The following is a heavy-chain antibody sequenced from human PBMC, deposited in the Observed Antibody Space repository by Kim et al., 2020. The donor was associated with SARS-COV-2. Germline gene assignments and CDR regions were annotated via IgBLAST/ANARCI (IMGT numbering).Heavy chain of an antibody. CDR1: GGSISSSSYY. Sequence: SETLSLTCTVSGGSISSSSYYWGWIRQPPGKGLEWIGSIYYSGSTYYNPSLKSRVTISVDTSKNQFSLKLSSVTAADTAVYYCARPREQYCSGGSCYSGYFDYWGQGTLVTVSS. CDR3: ARPREQYCSGGSCYSGYFDY. V-gene: IGHV4-39*01. J-gene: IGHJ4*02. CDR2: IYYSGST. D-gene: IGHD2-15*01.